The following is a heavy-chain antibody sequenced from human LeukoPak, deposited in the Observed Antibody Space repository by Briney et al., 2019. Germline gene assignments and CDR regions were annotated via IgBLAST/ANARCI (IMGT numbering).Heavy chain of an antibody. CDR2: ISGSGGST. Sequence: PGGTLRLSCAASGFTFSSYGMSWVRQAPGKGLEWVSAISGSGGSTYNADSVKGRFTISRDNSKNTVYLQMNSLRAEDTAVYYCAREGWYYGSSNWGQGTMVTVSS. CDR1: GFTFSSYG. CDR3: AREGWYYGSSN. J-gene: IGHJ3*01. D-gene: IGHD3-10*01. V-gene: IGHV3-23*01.